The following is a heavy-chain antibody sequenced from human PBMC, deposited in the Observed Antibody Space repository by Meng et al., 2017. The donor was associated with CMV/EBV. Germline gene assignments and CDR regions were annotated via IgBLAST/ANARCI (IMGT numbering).Heavy chain of an antibody. D-gene: IGHD3-3*01. V-gene: IGHV1-8*01. J-gene: IGHJ4*02. CDR1: RYTFTSYD. Sequence: ASVKVSCKASRYTFTSYDINWVRQATGQGLEWMGWMNPNSGNTGYAQKFQGRVTMTRNTSISTAYMELSSLRSEDTAVYYCARGRVMYYDFWSGYHPLDYWGQGTLVTVSS. CDR2: MNPNSGNT. CDR3: ARGRVMYYDFWSGYHPLDY.